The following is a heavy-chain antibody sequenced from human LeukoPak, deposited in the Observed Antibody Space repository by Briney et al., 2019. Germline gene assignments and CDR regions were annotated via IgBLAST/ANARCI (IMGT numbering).Heavy chain of an antibody. V-gene: IGHV4-34*01. D-gene: IGHD3-10*01. CDR2: INHSGST. Sequence: SETLSLTCAVYGGSFSGYYWSWIRQPPGKGLEWIGEINHSGSTNYNPSLKSRVTISVDTSKNQFSLKRSSVTAADTAVYYCARGGGGYGSGTPHYYYGMDVWGKGTTVTVSS. CDR3: ARGGGGYGSGTPHYYYGMDV. CDR1: GGSFSGYY. J-gene: IGHJ6*04.